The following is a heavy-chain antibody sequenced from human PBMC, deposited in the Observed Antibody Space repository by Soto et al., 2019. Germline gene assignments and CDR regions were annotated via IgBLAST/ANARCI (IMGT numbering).Heavy chain of an antibody. CDR1: GYSFTSYW. J-gene: IGHJ4*02. CDR3: ARLRADLIAARPGVPDY. Sequence: GESLKISCKGSGYSFTSYWIGWVRQMPGKGLEWMGIIYPGDSDTRYSPSFQGQVTISADKSISTAYLQWSSLKASDTAVYYCARLRADLIAARPGVPDYWGRGTLVTVSS. D-gene: IGHD6-6*01. V-gene: IGHV5-51*01. CDR2: IYPGDSDT.